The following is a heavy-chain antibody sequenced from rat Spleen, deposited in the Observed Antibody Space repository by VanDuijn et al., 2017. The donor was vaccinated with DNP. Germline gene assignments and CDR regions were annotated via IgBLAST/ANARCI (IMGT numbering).Heavy chain of an antibody. CDR1: GFTFSDYY. Sequence: EVQLVESGGGLVQPGGSLKLSCAASGFTFSDYYMAWVRQAPTKGLEWVAYTNYNGGSTYNGDSVKGRFTISRDNAKRTLYLQMNSLRSEDMATYYCARHVLPLRVWDYWGQGVMVTVSS. CDR3: ARHVLPLRVWDY. V-gene: IGHV5-22*01. J-gene: IGHJ2*01. CDR2: TNYNGGST. D-gene: IGHD1-4*01.